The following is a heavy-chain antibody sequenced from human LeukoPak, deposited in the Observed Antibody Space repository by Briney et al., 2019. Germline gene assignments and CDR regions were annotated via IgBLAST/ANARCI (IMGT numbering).Heavy chain of an antibody. V-gene: IGHV4-38-2*02. D-gene: IGHD5-18*01. J-gene: IGHJ4*02. CDR3: ARGDGYSYGSFDY. Sequence: SETLSLTCTVSGYSISSGYYWGWIRQPPGKGLEWIGSIYHSGSTYYNPSLKSRVTISVDTSKSQFSLKLSSVTAADTAVYYCARGDGYSYGSFDYWGQGTLVTVSS. CDR1: GYSISSGYY. CDR2: IYHSGST.